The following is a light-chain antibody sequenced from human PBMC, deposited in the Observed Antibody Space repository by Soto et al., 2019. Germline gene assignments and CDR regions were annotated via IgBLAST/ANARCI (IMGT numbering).Light chain of an antibody. CDR2: GVR. CDR3: SSFTTSRSYL. V-gene: IGLV2-14*01. CDR1: GNDIGAYDY. Sequence: QSALTQPTSVSGSPGQSIAIPCTGDGNDIGAYDYVSWYQQHPGKAPRLLIHGVRNRPPGISSRFSGFKSGLTASLTISGLQAEDEADYSCSSFTTSRSYLFGQGTKVTVL. J-gene: IGLJ1*01.